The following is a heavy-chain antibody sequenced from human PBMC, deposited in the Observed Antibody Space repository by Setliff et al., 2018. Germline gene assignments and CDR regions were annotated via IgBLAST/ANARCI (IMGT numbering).Heavy chain of an antibody. CDR2: MYHSGSV. CDR1: GYSISSGHY. Sequence: SETLSLTCTVSGYSISSGHYWGWIRQPPGKGLEWIGNMYHSGSVYYNPSLKSRVTISVDTSKNQFSLKVTSVTAADTAVYYCARAHPSRMIVVVRAYYYFDYWGQGTLVTVSS. J-gene: IGHJ4*02. CDR3: ARAHPSRMIVVVRAYYYFDY. V-gene: IGHV4-38-2*02. D-gene: IGHD3-22*01.